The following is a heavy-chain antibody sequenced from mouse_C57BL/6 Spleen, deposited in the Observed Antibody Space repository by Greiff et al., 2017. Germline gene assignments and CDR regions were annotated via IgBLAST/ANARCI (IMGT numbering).Heavy chain of an antibody. D-gene: IGHD4-1*01. J-gene: IGHJ4*01. CDR2: IWSGGST. CDR1: GFSLTSYG. V-gene: IGHV2-2*01. CDR3: ATLTGTGAMDY. Sequence: VKVVESGPGLVQPSQSLSITCTVSGFSLTSYGVHWVRQSPGKGLEWLGVIWSGGSTDYNAAFISRLSISKDNSKSQVFFKMNSLQADDTAIYYCATLTGTGAMDYWGQGTSVTVSS.